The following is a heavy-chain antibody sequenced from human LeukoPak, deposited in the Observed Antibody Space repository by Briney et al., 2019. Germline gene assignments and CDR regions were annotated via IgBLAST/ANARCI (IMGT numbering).Heavy chain of an antibody. Sequence: GGSLRLSCAASGFTFSDYWMNWVRQAPGKGLEWVANIKQDASEKYYVDSVQGRFTISRDNTKNSLYLQMNNLRAEDTAVYYCARGPYHDFWSGYRWGQGTLVTVSS. J-gene: IGHJ4*02. CDR3: ARGPYHDFWSGYR. CDR2: IKQDASEK. D-gene: IGHD3-3*01. V-gene: IGHV3-7*01. CDR1: GFTFSDYW.